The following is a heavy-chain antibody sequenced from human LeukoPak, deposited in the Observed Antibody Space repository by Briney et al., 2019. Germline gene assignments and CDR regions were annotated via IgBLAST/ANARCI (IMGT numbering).Heavy chain of an antibody. CDR2: GST. Sequence: GSTSYADSVRGRFTISRDNSRNKLYLQMSSLRTDDTAKCYCNKWTDYWHCVMGAWGQGT. D-gene: IGHD2-21*01. J-gene: IGHJ6*01. CDR3: NKWTDYWHCVMGA. V-gene: IGHV3-23*01.